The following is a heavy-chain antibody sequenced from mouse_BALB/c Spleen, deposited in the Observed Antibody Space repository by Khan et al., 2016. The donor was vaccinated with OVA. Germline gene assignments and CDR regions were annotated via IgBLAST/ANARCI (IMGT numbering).Heavy chain of an antibody. V-gene: IGHV1S136*01. J-gene: IGHJ1*01. CDR1: GYTFTDYV. D-gene: IGHD2-4*01. CDR3: ARSTMITSGYFDV. CDR2: FNPYIDTT. Sequence: VQLQQPGPELVKPGASVKMSCKASGYTFTDYVLHWVKQKPGQGLEWIGYFNPYIDTTKYNEKFKGKATLTSDRSSSTAYMELSSLTSEDSAVYYCARSTMITSGYFDVWGAGTTVTVSS.